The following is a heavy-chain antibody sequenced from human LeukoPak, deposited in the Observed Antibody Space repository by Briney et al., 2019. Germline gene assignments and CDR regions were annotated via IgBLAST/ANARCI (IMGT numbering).Heavy chain of an antibody. Sequence: SETLSLTCTVSGGSISSYFWSWIRQPPRKGLEWIGYIYYSGSTNYNPSLKSRVTISVDTSKNQFSLKLSSVTAADTAVYYCAKDEGGTFDYWGQGTLVTVSS. CDR1: GGSISSYF. D-gene: IGHD3-16*01. CDR3: AKDEGGTFDY. V-gene: IGHV4-59*01. J-gene: IGHJ4*02. CDR2: IYYSGST.